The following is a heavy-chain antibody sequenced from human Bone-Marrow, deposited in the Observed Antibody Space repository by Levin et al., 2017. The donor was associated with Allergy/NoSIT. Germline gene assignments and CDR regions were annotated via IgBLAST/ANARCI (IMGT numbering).Heavy chain of an antibody. CDR3: ARGRYCTKGVGHQDY. D-gene: IGHD2-8*01. CDR1: GFTFSSYE. CDR2: ISSSGSTI. J-gene: IGHJ4*02. Sequence: LSLTCQASGFTFSSYEMNWVRQAPGKGLEWVSYISSSGSTIYYADSVKGRFTISRDNAKNSLYLQMNSLRAEDTAVYYCARGRYCTKGVGHQDYWGQGTLVTVSS. V-gene: IGHV3-48*03.